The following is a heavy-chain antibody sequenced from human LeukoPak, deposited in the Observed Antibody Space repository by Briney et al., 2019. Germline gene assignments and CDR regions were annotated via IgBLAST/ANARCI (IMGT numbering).Heavy chain of an antibody. V-gene: IGHV4-4*07. CDR3: ARLNSGWPLDY. Sequence: SETLSLTCTVSGGSISSYYWNWIRQPAGKGLEWIGRIYASGSTNCNPPLKSRVTMSVDTSKNQFSLKLSSVTAADTAVYYCARLNSGWPLDYWGQGTLVTVSS. CDR2: IYASGST. J-gene: IGHJ4*02. D-gene: IGHD5-12*01. CDR1: GGSISSYY.